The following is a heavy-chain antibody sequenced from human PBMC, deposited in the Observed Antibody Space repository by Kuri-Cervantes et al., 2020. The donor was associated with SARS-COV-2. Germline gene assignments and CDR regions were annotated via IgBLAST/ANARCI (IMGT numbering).Heavy chain of an antibody. J-gene: IGHJ4*02. V-gene: IGHV3-23*01. CDR2: ISGSGETT. CDR3: ARFTWVGATTTFDY. D-gene: IGHD1-26*01. Sequence: GESLKISCAASGFTFSSYSMNWVRQAPGKGLEWVSAISGSGETTYYADSVKGRFTISRDNSNNTLYLQMNSLRAEDTAVYYCARFTWVGATTTFDYWGQGALVTVSS. CDR1: GFTFSSYS.